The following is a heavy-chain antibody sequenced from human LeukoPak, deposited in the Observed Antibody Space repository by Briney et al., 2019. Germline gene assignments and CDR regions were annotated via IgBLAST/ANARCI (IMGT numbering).Heavy chain of an antibody. V-gene: IGHV5-51*01. Sequence: GESLKIPCKGSGYSFNSYWVAWVRQMPGKGLEWMGIIFPADSDTRYSPSFQGQVTISADKSINTAYLQWSSLKASDTAMYYCARHRYFQIWGQGTLVTVSS. CDR3: ARHRYFQI. J-gene: IGHJ1*01. CDR2: IFPADSDT. CDR1: GYSFNSYW.